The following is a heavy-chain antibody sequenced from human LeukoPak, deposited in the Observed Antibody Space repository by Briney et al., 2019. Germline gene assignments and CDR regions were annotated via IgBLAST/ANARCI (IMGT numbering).Heavy chain of an antibody. CDR3: ARVFGGPVSRRFDP. Sequence: SETLSLTCAVYGGSFSGYYWSWIRQPAGKGLEWIGRIYISGSTNYNPSLKSRVTISVDTSKNQFSLKLSSVTAADTAVYYCARVFGGPVSRRFDPWGQGTLVTVSS. J-gene: IGHJ5*02. D-gene: IGHD4-23*01. CDR1: GGSFSGYY. V-gene: IGHV4-59*10. CDR2: IYISGST.